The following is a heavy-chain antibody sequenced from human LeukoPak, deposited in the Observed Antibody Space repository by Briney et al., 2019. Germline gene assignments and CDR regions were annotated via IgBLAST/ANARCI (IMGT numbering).Heavy chain of an antibody. D-gene: IGHD2-2*01. CDR3: ASVLKYQLLYYFDY. Sequence: SETLSLTCTVSGGSISSSSYYWGWIRQPPGKGLEWIGSIYYSGSTYYNPSLKSRVTISVDTSKNQFSLKLSSVTAADTAVYYSASVLKYQLLYYFDYWGQGTLVTVSS. CDR2: IYYSGST. V-gene: IGHV4-39*01. J-gene: IGHJ4*02. CDR1: GGSISSSSYY.